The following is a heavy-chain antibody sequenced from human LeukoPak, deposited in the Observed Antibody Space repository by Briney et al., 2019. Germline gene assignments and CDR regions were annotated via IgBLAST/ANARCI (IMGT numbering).Heavy chain of an antibody. CDR3: AKAKILGTGTAELDY. V-gene: IGHV3-30*18. D-gene: IGHD1-7*01. J-gene: IGHJ4*02. Sequence: QSGGSLRLSCAASGFTFSSFGMHWVRQAPGKGLEWLAVISYDGSNNFYADSVRGRFTISRDNSKNTLYLQLSSLRTEDTALYYCAKAKILGTGTAELDYWGQGTLVTVSS. CDR1: GFTFSSFG. CDR2: ISYDGSNN.